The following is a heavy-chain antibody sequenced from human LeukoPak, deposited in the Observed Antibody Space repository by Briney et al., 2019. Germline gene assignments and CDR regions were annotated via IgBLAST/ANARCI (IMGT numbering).Heavy chain of an antibody. J-gene: IGHJ6*02. D-gene: IGHD2-2*01. Sequence: GGSLRLSCGASGFTFSSYAMSWVRRAPGKGLEWVSTITGSGATTNYADSVKGRFTISRDNSKNTLSLQGNSLSAEDTAVYYCAKGRYCDSTTCAYHGLDVWGQGTTVTVSS. CDR1: GFTFSSYA. CDR3: AKGRYCDSTTCAYHGLDV. CDR2: ITGSGATT. V-gene: IGHV3-23*01.